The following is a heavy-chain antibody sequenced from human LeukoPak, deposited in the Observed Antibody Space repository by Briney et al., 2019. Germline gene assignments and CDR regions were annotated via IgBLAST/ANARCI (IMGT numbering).Heavy chain of an antibody. D-gene: IGHD6-6*01. Sequence: ASVKVSCKASGYTFTSYDINWVRQATGQGLEWMGWMNPNSGNTGYAQKFQGRVTITRNTSISTAYMELSSLRSEDTAVYYCARGRFVYSSSSGIWFDPWGQGTLVTVSS. CDR1: GYTFTSYD. J-gene: IGHJ5*02. CDR2: MNPNSGNT. CDR3: ARGRFVYSSSSGIWFDP. V-gene: IGHV1-8*03.